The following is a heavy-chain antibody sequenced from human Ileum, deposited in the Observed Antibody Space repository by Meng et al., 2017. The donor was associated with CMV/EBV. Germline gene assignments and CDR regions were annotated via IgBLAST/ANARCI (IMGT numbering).Heavy chain of an antibody. J-gene: IGHJ4*02. CDR2: FYSSDTY. CDR1: GGSVNNYD. V-gene: IGHV4-4*07. Sequence: VQRQESGPCLVKPSGTLSLTCTVSGGSVNNYDWSWIRQSSGKGLEWIGRFYSSDTYNYHPSLDSRVTMSLDTSKNQFSLNLRSVTAADTATYYCARGPGASTREGFDYWGLGTLVTVSS. D-gene: IGHD1-26*01. CDR3: ARGPGASTREGFDY.